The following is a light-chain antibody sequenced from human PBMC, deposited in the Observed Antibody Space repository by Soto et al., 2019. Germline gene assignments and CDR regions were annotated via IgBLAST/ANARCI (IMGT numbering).Light chain of an antibody. CDR2: GAS. J-gene: IGKJ1*01. V-gene: IGKV3-15*01. Sequence: EIVMTHSPATLSVSPWERATLSCRASQSVSSNLAWYQQKPGQAPRLLIYGASTRATGIPARFSGSGSGTEFTLTISSLQSEDFAVYYCQQYNNWPRTFGQGTKVGIK. CDR3: QQYNNWPRT. CDR1: QSVSSN.